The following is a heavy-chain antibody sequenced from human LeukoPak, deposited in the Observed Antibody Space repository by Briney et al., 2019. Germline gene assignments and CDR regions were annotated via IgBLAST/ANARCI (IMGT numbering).Heavy chain of an antibody. CDR2: IKQDGSEK. CDR3: ARGRPHGNDY. J-gene: IGHJ4*02. V-gene: IGHV3-7*01. Sequence: GGSLRLSCAASGFTFSSYWMSWVRQAPGKGLEWVANIKQDGSEKYYVDSVKGRFSISRDNAKNTLYLQMNSLRVEDTAVYYCARGRPHGNDYWGQGTLVTVSS. CDR1: GFTFSSYW. D-gene: IGHD4-23*01.